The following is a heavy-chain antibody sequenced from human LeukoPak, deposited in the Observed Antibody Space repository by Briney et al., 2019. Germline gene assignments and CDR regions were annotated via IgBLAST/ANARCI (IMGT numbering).Heavy chain of an antibody. CDR1: GFTFSVYW. D-gene: IGHD4-17*01. Sequence: GGSLRLSCAASGFTFSVYWMSWVRQAPGKGLEWVANIKQDGSEKYYVDSVKGRFTISRDNAKNTLYLQMNSLRLEDTAVYYCARESAVTLADYGFDVWGQGTTVIVSS. J-gene: IGHJ6*02. CDR2: IKQDGSEK. CDR3: ARESAVTLADYGFDV. V-gene: IGHV3-7*01.